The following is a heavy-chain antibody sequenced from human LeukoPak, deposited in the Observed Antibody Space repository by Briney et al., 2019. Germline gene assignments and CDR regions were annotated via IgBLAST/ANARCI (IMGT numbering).Heavy chain of an antibody. CDR3: AGHLPHSNYCNY. V-gene: IGHV4-39*01. CDR2: IYYSGST. J-gene: IGHJ4*02. D-gene: IGHD4-11*01. CDR1: GGSISSSSYY. Sequence: SETLSLTCTVSGGSISSSSYYWGWTRQPPGKGLEWIASIYYSGSTYYNPSLKSRVTISVDTSKNQFSLKLSSVTAADTAVYYCAGHLPHSNYCNYWGQGTLVTVSS.